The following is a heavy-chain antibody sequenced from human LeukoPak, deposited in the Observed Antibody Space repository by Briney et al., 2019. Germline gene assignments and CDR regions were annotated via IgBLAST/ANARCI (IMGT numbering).Heavy chain of an antibody. CDR1: GFTFDSYW. J-gene: IGHJ4*02. CDR2: INQDGSEK. Sequence: GGSLRLSCAASGFTFDSYWMSWVRQAPGTGLEWVANINQDGSEKYYVDSLKGRFTISRDNAKNSLYLQINSLRDDDTAVYYCARARSSGWYGAFDYWGQGTLVTVSS. V-gene: IGHV3-7*04. CDR3: ARARSSGWYGAFDY. D-gene: IGHD6-19*01.